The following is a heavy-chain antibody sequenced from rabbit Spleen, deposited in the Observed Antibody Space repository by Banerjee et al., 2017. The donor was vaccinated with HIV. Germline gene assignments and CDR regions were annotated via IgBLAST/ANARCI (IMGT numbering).Heavy chain of an antibody. V-gene: IGHV1S45*01. CDR3: ARDTSSSFSSYGMDL. J-gene: IGHJ6*01. Sequence: EESGGDLVKPGGTLTLTCTVSGFSFSSDWIWWVRQAPGKGLEWIACIEAGSSGFTYFANWAKGRFTISKTSSTTVTLQMTSLTVADTATYFCARDTSSSFSSYGMDLWGPGSLVTVS. D-gene: IGHD1-1*01. CDR1: GFSFSSDW. CDR2: IEAGSSGFT.